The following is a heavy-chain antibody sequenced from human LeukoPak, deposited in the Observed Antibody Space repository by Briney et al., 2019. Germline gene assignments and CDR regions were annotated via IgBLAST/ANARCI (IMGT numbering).Heavy chain of an antibody. V-gene: IGHV3-30*18. CDR2: ISYDGSNK. J-gene: IGHJ6*02. Sequence: PGGSLRLSCAASGXTFSSYGMHWVRQAPGKGLEWVAVISYDGSNKYYADSVKGRFTISRDNSKNTLYLQMNSLRAEDTAVYYCAKDLDSSIPGDYYGMDVWGQGTTVTVSS. CDR1: GXTFSSYG. CDR3: AKDLDSSIPGDYYGMDV. D-gene: IGHD6-13*01.